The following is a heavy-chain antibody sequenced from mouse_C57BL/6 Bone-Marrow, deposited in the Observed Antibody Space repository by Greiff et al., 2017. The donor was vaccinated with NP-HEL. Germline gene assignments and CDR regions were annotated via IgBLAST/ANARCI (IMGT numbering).Heavy chain of an antibody. CDR3: ARRGTHLRLAYYFDY. J-gene: IGHJ2*01. Sequence: VQLQQSGAELMKPGASVKLSCKATGYTFTGYWIEWVKQRPGHGLEWIGEILPGSGSTNYNEKFKGKATFTADTSSNTAYMQLSSLTTEESAIYYCARRGTHLRLAYYFDYWGQGTTLTVSS. CDR2: ILPGSGST. V-gene: IGHV1-9*01. D-gene: IGHD1-1*01. CDR1: GYTFTGYW.